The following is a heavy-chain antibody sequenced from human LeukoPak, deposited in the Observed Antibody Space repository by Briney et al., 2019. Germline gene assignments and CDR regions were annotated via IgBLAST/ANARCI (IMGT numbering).Heavy chain of an antibody. CDR1: GFTFSSYW. Sequence: PGGSLRLSCAASGFTFSSYWVHWVRQAPGKGLVWVSRINNDGRSTDYADSVKGRFTISRDNAKNTLYLQMNSLRAEDTAVYYCARDQAGARSFDYWGQGTLVTVSS. D-gene: IGHD4/OR15-4a*01. CDR2: INNDGRST. J-gene: IGHJ4*02. V-gene: IGHV3-74*01. CDR3: ARDQAGARSFDY.